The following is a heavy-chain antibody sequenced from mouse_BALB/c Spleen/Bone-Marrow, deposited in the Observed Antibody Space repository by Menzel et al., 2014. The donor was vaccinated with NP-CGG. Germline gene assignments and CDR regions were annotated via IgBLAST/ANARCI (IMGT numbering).Heavy chain of an antibody. D-gene: IGHD4-1*01. Sequence: VQLQQSGAELVKPGASVKLSCTASGFNIKDTYMHWVKQRPEQGLEWIGRIDPGNGNTKYDPKFQGKATITADTSSNTAYLQLSNLTSEDTAVYYCARWEYYAMDYWGQGTSVTVSS. CDR1: GFNIKDTY. J-gene: IGHJ4*01. CDR3: ARWEYYAMDY. V-gene: IGHV14-3*02. CDR2: IDPGNGNT.